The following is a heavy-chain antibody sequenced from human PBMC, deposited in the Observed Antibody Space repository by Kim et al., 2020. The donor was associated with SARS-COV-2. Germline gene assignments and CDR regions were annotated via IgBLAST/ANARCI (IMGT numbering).Heavy chain of an antibody. J-gene: IGHJ5*02. Sequence: KGRFTISRDNSKNTLYLQMNSLRAEDTAVYYCAKDGIYCSGGSCYSWFDPWGQGTLVTVSS. V-gene: IGHV3-30*02. CDR3: AKDGIYCSGGSCYSWFDP. D-gene: IGHD2-15*01.